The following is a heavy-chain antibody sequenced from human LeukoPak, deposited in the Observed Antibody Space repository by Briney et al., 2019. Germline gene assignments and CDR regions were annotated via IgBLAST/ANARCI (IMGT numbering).Heavy chain of an antibody. CDR1: GGSISSSSYY. CDR3: ARDGDFWKSGAFDI. J-gene: IGHJ3*02. V-gene: IGHV4-39*07. CDR2: IYYSGST. D-gene: IGHD3-3*01. Sequence: PSETLSLTCTVSGGSISSSSYYWGWIRQPPGKGLEWIGSIYYSGSTYYNPSLKSRVTISVDTSKNQFSLKLSSVTAADTAVYYCARDGDFWKSGAFDIWGQGTMVTVSS.